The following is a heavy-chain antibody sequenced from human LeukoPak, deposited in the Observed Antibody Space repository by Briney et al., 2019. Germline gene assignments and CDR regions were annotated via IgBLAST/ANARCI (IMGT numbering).Heavy chain of an antibody. V-gene: IGHV4-34*01. CDR3: ARGHSPLSIAAAGRTFDP. D-gene: IGHD6-13*01. J-gene: IGHJ5*02. CDR1: GGSFSGYY. Sequence: SETLSLTCAVYGGSFSGYYWSWIRQPPGKGLEWIGEINHSGSTNYNPSLKSRVTLSVDTSKNQFSLKLSSVTAADTAVYYCARGHSPLSIAAAGRTFDPWGQGTLVTVSS. CDR2: INHSGST.